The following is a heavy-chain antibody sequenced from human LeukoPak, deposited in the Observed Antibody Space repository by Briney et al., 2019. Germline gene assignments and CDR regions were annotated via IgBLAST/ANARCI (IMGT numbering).Heavy chain of an antibody. CDR2: ISYDGSNK. V-gene: IGHV3-30*18. CDR3: AKDPYYYGSGSPPKGSNWFDP. D-gene: IGHD3-10*01. CDR1: GFTFSSYG. Sequence: GRSLRLSCAASGFTFSSYGMHWVRQAPGKGLEWVAVISYDGSNKYYADSVKGRFTISRDNSKNTLYLQMSSLRAEDTAVYYCAKDPYYYGSGSPPKGSNWFDPWGQGTLVTVSS. J-gene: IGHJ5*02.